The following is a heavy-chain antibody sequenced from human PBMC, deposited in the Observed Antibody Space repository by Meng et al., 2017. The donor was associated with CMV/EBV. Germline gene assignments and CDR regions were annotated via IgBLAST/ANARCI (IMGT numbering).Heavy chain of an antibody. Sequence: ASVKVSCKASGYTFTTYDINWVRQATGQGLEWMGRMSPSSGNTAYAQKFQGRVTITRKTSISTAYMELSSLRSEDTAVYYCARDLTLPQFFYGMDVWGQGTTVTVSS. J-gene: IGHJ6*02. CDR2: MSPSSGNT. CDR1: GYTFTTYD. V-gene: IGHV1-8*03. D-gene: IGHD1-26*01. CDR3: ARDLTLPQFFYGMDV.